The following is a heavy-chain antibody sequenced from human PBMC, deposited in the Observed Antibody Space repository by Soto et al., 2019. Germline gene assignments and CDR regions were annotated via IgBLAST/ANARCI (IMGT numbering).Heavy chain of an antibody. D-gene: IGHD1-26*01. CDR1: GINFSSYG. J-gene: IGHJ6*02. CDR3: ARDFSAGDYGMDV. Sequence: PGGSLRLSCAASGINFSSYGMHWLRHAPGKGLEWVAVICYDGSNKYYADSVKGQFTISRDNSKNTRYLQINSLRAEDTAVYYWARDFSAGDYGMDVWGQGNTVTVSS. V-gene: IGHV3-33*01. CDR2: ICYDGSNK.